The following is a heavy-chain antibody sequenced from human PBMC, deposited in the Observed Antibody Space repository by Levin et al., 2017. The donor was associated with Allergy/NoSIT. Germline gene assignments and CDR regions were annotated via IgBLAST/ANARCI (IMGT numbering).Heavy chain of an antibody. J-gene: IGHJ6*03. CDR1: GGTFSSYA. CDR2: IIPIFGTA. Sequence: AASVKVSCKASGGTFSSYAISWVRQAPGQGLEWMGGIIPIFGTANYAQKFQGRVTITADKSTSTAYMELSSLRSEDTAVYYCARQIDEYSSYYYMDVWGKGTTVTVSS. CDR3: ARQIDEYSSYYYMDV. D-gene: IGHD6-6*01. V-gene: IGHV1-69*06.